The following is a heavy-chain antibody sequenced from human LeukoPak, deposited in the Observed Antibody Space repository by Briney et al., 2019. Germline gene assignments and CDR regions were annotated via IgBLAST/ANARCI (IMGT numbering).Heavy chain of an antibody. CDR1: GFTFSDYY. CDR3: AREKKRGYSGYDY. CDR2: ISPSGSTI. V-gene: IGHV3-11*01. J-gene: IGHJ4*02. Sequence: GGSLRLSCAASGFTFSDYYMSWIRQAPGRGLEWLSYISPSGSTIYEADSMKGRFTISRDNARNSLFLQMNSLRAEDTAVYYCAREKKRGYSGYDYWGQGTLVTVSS. D-gene: IGHD5-12*01.